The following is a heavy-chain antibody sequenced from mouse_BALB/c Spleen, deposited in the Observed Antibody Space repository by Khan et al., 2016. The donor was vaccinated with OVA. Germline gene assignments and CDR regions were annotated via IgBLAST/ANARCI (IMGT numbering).Heavy chain of an antibody. Sequence: QVQLQQSGPELVKPGASVKISCKASGYTFTDFSINWVKQKPGQGLEWIGWIYPGSGNTKYNEKFKDMATLTGDTSSSTAYMQLSNLTSDDTAVYFCAKGGYCGNGLFAYWGQGTTLTVSS. D-gene: IGHD2-2*01. J-gene: IGHJ2*01. CDR2: IYPGSGNT. CDR3: AKGGYCGNGLFAY. V-gene: IGHV1-84*02. CDR1: GYTFTDFS.